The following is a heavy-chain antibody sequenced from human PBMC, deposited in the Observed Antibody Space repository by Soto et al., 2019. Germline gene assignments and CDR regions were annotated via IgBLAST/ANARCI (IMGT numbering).Heavy chain of an antibody. CDR3: ARDAHIVVVPTSLGAMDV. Sequence: SETLSLTCAVYGGSISSNKLWSWVRQPPGKGLEWIGEIYHSGSTNYNPSLKSRVTISLDKSKNQFSLKLTSVTAADSVVYYCARDAHIVVVPTSLGAMDVWGQGTTVTVSS. J-gene: IGHJ6*02. V-gene: IGHV4-4*02. D-gene: IGHD2-2*01. CDR1: GGSISSNKL. CDR2: IYHSGST.